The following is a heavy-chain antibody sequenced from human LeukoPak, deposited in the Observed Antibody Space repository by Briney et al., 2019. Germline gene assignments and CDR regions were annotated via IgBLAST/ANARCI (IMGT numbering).Heavy chain of an antibody. D-gene: IGHD2-15*01. CDR2: IYYSGST. V-gene: IGHV4-39*01. CDR3: ARHGGLYI. CDR1: GVSISSSSYY. Sequence: SETLSLTCTVSGVSISSSSYYWGWIPQPPGKGLEWIGSIYYSGSTYYNPSLKSRVTISVDTSKTQFSLKLSSVTAADTAVYYCARHGGLYIWGQGTMVTVSS. J-gene: IGHJ3*02.